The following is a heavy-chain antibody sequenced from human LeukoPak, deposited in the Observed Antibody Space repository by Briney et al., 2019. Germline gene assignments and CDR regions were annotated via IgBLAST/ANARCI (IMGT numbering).Heavy chain of an antibody. J-gene: IGHJ4*02. CDR3: ARASGPIAAAGTLDY. D-gene: IGHD6-13*01. V-gene: IGHV4-59*01. CDR2: IYYSGST. Sequence: PSETLSLTCTASGGSISSYYWSWIRQPPGKGLEWIGYIYYSGSTNYNPSLKSRVTISVDTSKNQFSLKLSSVTAADTAVYYCARASGPIAAAGTLDYWGQGTLVTVSS. CDR1: GGSISSYY.